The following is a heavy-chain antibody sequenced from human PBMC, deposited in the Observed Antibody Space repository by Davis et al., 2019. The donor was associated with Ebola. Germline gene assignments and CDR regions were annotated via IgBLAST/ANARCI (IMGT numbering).Heavy chain of an antibody. V-gene: IGHV3-66*01. CDR3: VSSSGSYEFDY. J-gene: IGHJ4*02. D-gene: IGHD1-26*01. Sequence: GGSLRLSCPASEITVSHKYMSWVRQAPGKGLEWVAVIYNIGTTHYGDSVKGRFTISRDTSKNTLYLEMNSLRAEDTGVYYCVSSSGSYEFDYWGRGTLVTVSS. CDR2: IYNIGTT. CDR1: EITVSHKY.